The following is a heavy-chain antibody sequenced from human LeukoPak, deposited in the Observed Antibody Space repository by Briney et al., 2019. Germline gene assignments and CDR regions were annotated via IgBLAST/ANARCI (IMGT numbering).Heavy chain of an antibody. J-gene: IGHJ6*02. CDR3: ARRAPLGDGYNYYGMDV. CDR2: INPSGGST. V-gene: IGHV1-46*01. CDR1: GYIFTNYY. Sequence: GASVKVSCKASGYIFTNYYIHWARQAPGQGLEWMGKINPSGGSTSYAQNFQGRVTMTRDTSTSIVYMELSSLGSEDTAVYYCARRAPLGDGYNYYGMDVWGQGTTVTVSS. D-gene: IGHD5-24*01.